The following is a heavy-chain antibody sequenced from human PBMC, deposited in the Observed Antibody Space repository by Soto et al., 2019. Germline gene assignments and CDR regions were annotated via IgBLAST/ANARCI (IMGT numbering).Heavy chain of an antibody. CDR1: GYTFTSSG. J-gene: IGHJ3*02. CDR2: ISAYNGNT. D-gene: IGHD3-22*01. V-gene: IGHV1-18*01. CDR3: ARDYFYSSGYFLPYGFYI. Sequence: ASVKVSCKASGYTFTSSGISWVRQAPGQGLEWMGWISAYNGNTNYAQKLQGRVTMTTDTSTSTAYMELTTLRSDDTAVYYCARDYFYSSGYFLPYGFYIWGKGSMVPVSS.